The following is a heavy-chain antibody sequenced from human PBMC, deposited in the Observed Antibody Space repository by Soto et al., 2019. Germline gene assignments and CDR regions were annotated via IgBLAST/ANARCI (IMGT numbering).Heavy chain of an antibody. V-gene: IGHV3-23*01. D-gene: IGHD3-10*01. Sequence: EVQLLESGGVLLQPGGSMRLSCAASGFTFSSYAMSWVRQAPGKGLQWVSAISGSGGSTYYADSVRGRFTTSRDNSHSMQYLQMNSLRAEDTAVYYCAKDPRITKVRGVIPWVQGPLVTVSS. CDR2: ISGSGGST. J-gene: IGHJ5*02. CDR1: GFTFSSYA. CDR3: AKDPRITKVRGVIP.